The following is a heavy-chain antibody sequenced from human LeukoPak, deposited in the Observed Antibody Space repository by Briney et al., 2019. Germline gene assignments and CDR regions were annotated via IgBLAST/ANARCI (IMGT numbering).Heavy chain of an antibody. CDR3: AREDFTPHPTIYAFDI. Sequence: SETLSLTCTVSGGSISSYYWSWIRQPPGKGLEWIGYIYHSGSTYYNPSLKSRVTISVDRSKNQFSLKLSSVTAADTAVYYCAREDFTPHPTIYAFDIWGQGTMVTVSS. D-gene: IGHD2/OR15-2a*01. CDR2: IYHSGST. CDR1: GGSISSYY. J-gene: IGHJ3*02. V-gene: IGHV4-59*12.